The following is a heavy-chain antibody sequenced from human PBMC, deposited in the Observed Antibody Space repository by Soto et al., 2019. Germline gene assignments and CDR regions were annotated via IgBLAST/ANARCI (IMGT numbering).Heavy chain of an antibody. CDR2: IYTSGST. CDR1: GGSISSYY. Sequence: SETLSLTCTVSGGSISSYYWSWIRQPAGKGLEWIGRIYTSGSTNYNPSLKSRVTMSVDTSKNQFSLKLSSVTAADTAVYYCAGDDQYSSSPHYYGMHVCGPGTTLTVS. J-gene: IGHJ6*02. CDR3: AGDDQYSSSPHYYGMHV. D-gene: IGHD6-6*01. V-gene: IGHV4-4*07.